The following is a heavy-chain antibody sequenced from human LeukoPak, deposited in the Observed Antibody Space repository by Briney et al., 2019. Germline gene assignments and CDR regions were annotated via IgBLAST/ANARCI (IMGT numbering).Heavy chain of an antibody. CDR3: ARDGEQDIVVVPAAPWFDP. CDR2: ISSSSSYI. D-gene: IGHD2-2*01. J-gene: IGHJ5*02. V-gene: IGHV3-21*01. CDR1: GFTFSSYS. Sequence: GGSLRLSCAASGFTFSSYSMNWVRQAPGKGLEWVSSISSSSSYIYYADSVKGRFTISRDNAKNSLYLQMNSLRAEDTAVYYCARDGEQDIVVVPAAPWFDPWGPGTLVTVSS.